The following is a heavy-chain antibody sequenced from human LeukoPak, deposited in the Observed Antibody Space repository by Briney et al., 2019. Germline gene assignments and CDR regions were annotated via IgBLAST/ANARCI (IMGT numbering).Heavy chain of an antibody. V-gene: IGHV4-59*08. CDR1: GGSISSYY. D-gene: IGHD3-10*01. CDR3: ARWVLYYYGSGNWFDP. CDR2: IYYSGST. Sequence: SETLSLTCTVSGGSISSYYWSWIRQTPGKGLEWIGYIYYSGSTNFNPSLKSRVTISVDTSKNQFSLKPSSVTAADTAVYYCARWVLYYYGSGNWFDPWGQGTLVTVSS. J-gene: IGHJ5*02.